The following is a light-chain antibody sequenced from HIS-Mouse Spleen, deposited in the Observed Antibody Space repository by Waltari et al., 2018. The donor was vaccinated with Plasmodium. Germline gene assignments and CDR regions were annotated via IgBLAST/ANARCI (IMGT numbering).Light chain of an antibody. CDR1: SDINVGSYN. Sequence: QPVLTQPPSSSASPGESARLTCTLPSDINVGSYNIYCSQPKPGSPPRYLLYYYSDSDKGQGSGVPSRFSGSKDASANTGILLISGLQSEDEADYYCMIWPSNASGVFGGGTKLTVL. J-gene: IGLJ3*02. V-gene: IGLV5-37*01. CDR2: YYSDSDK. CDR3: MIWPSNASGV.